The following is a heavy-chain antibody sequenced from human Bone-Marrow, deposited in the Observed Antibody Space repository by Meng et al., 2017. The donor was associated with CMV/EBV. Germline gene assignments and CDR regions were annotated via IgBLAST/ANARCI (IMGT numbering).Heavy chain of an antibody. CDR1: GFTVSSNY. J-gene: IGHJ4*02. CDR2: IYSGGST. Sequence: GGSLRLSCAASGFTVSSNYMSWVRQAPGKGLEWVSVIYSGGSTYYADSVKGRFTISRDNSKNTLYLQMNSLRAEDTAVYYCARVDGDFWSGYFCDYWGQGTLDTVSS. V-gene: IGHV3-53*01. D-gene: IGHD3-3*01. CDR3: ARVDGDFWSGYFCDY.